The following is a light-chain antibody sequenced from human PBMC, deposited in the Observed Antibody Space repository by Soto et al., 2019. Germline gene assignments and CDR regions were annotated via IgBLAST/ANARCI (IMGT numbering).Light chain of an antibody. Sequence: EIVLTQSPGTLSLSPGERATLSCSASQSVTSNYLAWYQLKPGQAPRLLIYAASNTATGIPDRFSGSGSGTDFTLSISRLEPEDFAVYYCQQYGSTPSITFGQGTRLEIK. CDR3: QQYGSTPSIT. CDR2: AAS. CDR1: QSVTSNY. V-gene: IGKV3-20*01. J-gene: IGKJ5*01.